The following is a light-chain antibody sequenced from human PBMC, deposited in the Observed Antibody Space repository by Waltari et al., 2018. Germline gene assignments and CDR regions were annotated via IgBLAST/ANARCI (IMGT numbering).Light chain of an antibody. V-gene: IGLV2-23*01. J-gene: IGLJ2*01. CDR1: STALGSSTL. Sequence: QSALTQPASVSGSPGQSITISCPGRSTALGSSTLLSWYQHHPAKAPKLLIYEGTERPSGISHRFSGSKSGNTASLTISKLQAEDEADYYCFSYADGRSLVFGGGTKLTVL. CDR2: EGT. CDR3: FSYADGRSLV.